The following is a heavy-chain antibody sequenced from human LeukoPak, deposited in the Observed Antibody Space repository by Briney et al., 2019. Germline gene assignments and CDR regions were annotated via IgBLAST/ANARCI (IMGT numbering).Heavy chain of an antibody. CDR3: ARGGLRSSSWYPDY. Sequence: GRSLRLSCAASGFTFSSYWMSWVRQAPGKGLEWVANIKQDGSEKYYVDSVKGRFTISRDNAKNSLYLQMNSLRAEDTAVYYCARGGLRSSSWYPDYWGQGTLVTVSS. D-gene: IGHD6-13*01. CDR2: IKQDGSEK. V-gene: IGHV3-7*01. J-gene: IGHJ4*02. CDR1: GFTFSSYW.